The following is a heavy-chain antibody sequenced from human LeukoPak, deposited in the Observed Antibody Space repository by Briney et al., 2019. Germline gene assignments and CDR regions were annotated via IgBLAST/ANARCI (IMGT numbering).Heavy chain of an antibody. CDR2: ISGSVGST. J-gene: IGHJ4*02. D-gene: IGHD3-16*02. V-gene: IGHV3-23*01. CDR1: GFPFSSYA. Sequence: GGSLRLSCAASGFPFSSYAMSWVRQAPGKGLEWVSAISGSVGSTYYADSVKGRFTISRDNSKNTLYLQMNSLRAEDTAVYYRAKELSGSYRFYYLDSWGQGTLVTVSS. CDR3: AKELSGSYRFYYLDS.